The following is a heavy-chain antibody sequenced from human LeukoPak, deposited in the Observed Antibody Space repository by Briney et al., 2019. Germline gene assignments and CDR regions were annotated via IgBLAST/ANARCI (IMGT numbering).Heavy chain of an antibody. V-gene: IGHV3-49*04. CDR2: IRSKAYGGTT. CDR1: GFTFGDYA. Sequence: GGSLRLSCTASGFTFGDYAMSWVRQAPGKGLEWVGFIRSKAYGGTTEYAASVKGRFTISRDDSKSIAYLQMNSLKTEDTAVYYCTREGLSSSSWYPARIWGQGTLVTVSS. J-gene: IGHJ4*02. D-gene: IGHD6-13*01. CDR3: TREGLSSSSWYPARI.